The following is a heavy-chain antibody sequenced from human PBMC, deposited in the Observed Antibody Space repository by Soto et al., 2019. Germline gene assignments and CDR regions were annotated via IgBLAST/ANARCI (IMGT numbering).Heavy chain of an antibody. CDR3: AKDPPGYSYGDY. CDR1: GFTFSSYA. V-gene: IGHV3-23*01. J-gene: IGHJ4*02. Sequence: GGSLRLSCAASGFTFSSYAMSWVRQAPGKGLEWVSAISGSGGSTYYADSVKGRFTISRDNSKNALYLQMSSLRAEDTAVYYCAKDPPGYSYGDYWGQGTLVTVSS. CDR2: ISGSGGST. D-gene: IGHD5-18*01.